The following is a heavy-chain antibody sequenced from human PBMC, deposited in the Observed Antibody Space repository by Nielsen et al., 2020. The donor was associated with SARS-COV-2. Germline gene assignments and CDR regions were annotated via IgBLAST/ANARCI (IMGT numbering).Heavy chain of an antibody. CDR2: INPNSGGT. Sequence: ASVKVSCKASGYTFTGYYMHWVRQAPGQGLEWMGRINPNSGGTNYAKKLQGRVTMTRDTSISTAYMELSRLRSDDTAVYYCARDYYDSSGFSLDYWGQGTLVTVSS. J-gene: IGHJ4*02. V-gene: IGHV1-2*06. D-gene: IGHD3-22*01. CDR3: ARDYYDSSGFSLDY. CDR1: GYTFTGYY.